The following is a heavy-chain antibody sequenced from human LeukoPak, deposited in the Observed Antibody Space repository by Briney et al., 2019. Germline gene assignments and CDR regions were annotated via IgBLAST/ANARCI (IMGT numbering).Heavy chain of an antibody. CDR1: GFPFSNYG. CDR3: AKDQSPKLSGYSIGCRPLDY. Sequence: GGSLSLSCEASGFPFSNYGVHWVRQAPGKGLEWVTVISYDGSNEYYVDSVKGRFTISRDNSKNTLNLQMNSLRAEDTAVYYCAKDQSPKLSGYSIGCRPLDYWGQGTLVTVSS. V-gene: IGHV3-30*18. D-gene: IGHD6-19*01. J-gene: IGHJ4*02. CDR2: ISYDGSNE.